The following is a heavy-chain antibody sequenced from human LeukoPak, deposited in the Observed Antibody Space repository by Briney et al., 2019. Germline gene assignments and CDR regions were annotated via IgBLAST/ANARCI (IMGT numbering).Heavy chain of an antibody. D-gene: IGHD6-19*01. CDR3: VKGPRPDITVAHTVES. V-gene: IGHV3-23*01. Sequence: GGSLILSCAASGFIFSNYAMSWVRQVPGRGLEWVSTISSRGDSTYVADSVKGRFTISRDNSKNSLYLQMNTVRAEDTAVYYCVKGPRPDITVAHTVESWGQGTLVTVPS. J-gene: IGHJ4*02. CDR2: ISSRGDST. CDR1: GFIFSNYA.